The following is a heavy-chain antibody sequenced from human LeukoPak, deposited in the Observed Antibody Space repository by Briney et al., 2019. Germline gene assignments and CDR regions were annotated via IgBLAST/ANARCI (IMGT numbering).Heavy chain of an antibody. CDR1: GYTFTSYG. J-gene: IGHJ6*02. CDR3: ARYCSSTSCYYYYGMDV. Sequence: ASVKVSCKASGYTFTSYGISWVRQAPGQGLEWMGWISAYNGNTIYAQKLQGRVTMTTDTSTSTAYMELRSPRSDDTAVYYCARYCSSTSCYYYYGMDVWGQGTTVTVSS. CDR2: ISAYNGNT. V-gene: IGHV1-18*01. D-gene: IGHD2-2*01.